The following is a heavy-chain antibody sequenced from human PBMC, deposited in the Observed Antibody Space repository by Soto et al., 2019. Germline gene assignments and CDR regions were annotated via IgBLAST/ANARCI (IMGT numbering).Heavy chain of an antibody. CDR1: GYTFTSYA. CDR2: INAGNGNT. V-gene: IGHV1-3*01. Sequence: QVQLVQSGAEVKKPGASVQVSCKASGYTFTSYAMHWVRQATGQRREWMGWINAGNGNTKYSQKFQGRVTITRDTTASTEYMEMSSLRSEDTDVYYCAGATGPRKRIAVAGTAAPHYYHMDVWGKGTTVRVSS. J-gene: IGHJ6*03. D-gene: IGHD6-19*01. CDR3: AGATGPRKRIAVAGTAAPHYYHMDV.